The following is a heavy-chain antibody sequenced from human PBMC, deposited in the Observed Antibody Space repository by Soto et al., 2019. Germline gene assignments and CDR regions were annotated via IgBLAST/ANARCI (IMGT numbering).Heavy chain of an antibody. CDR1: GYTFTGYY. CDR3: ARIMTTVTTAFYYYGMDV. D-gene: IGHD4-17*01. J-gene: IGHJ6*02. CDR2: INPNSGGT. V-gene: IGHV1-2*02. Sequence: ASVKVSCKASGYTFTGYYMHWVRQAPGQGLEWMGWINPNSGGTNYAQKFQGRVTMTRDTSISTAYMELSRLRSDDTAVYYRARIMTTVTTAFYYYGMDVWGQGXTVTVYS.